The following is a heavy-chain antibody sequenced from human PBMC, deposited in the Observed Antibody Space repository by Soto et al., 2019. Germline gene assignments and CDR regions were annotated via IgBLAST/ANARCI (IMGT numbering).Heavy chain of an antibody. D-gene: IGHD6-19*01. V-gene: IGHV3-7*03. Sequence: EVQLVESGGGLVQPGGSLRLSCAASGFTFSSYWMTWVRRAPGKGLEWVANIKTDGSDTYYVGSVKGRFTISRDNAKNSLHLQLSSLSAGDTAIYYCARPLGWRDAFDIWGQGTMVTVSS. CDR3: ARPLGWRDAFDI. CDR1: GFTFSSYW. J-gene: IGHJ3*02. CDR2: IKTDGSDT.